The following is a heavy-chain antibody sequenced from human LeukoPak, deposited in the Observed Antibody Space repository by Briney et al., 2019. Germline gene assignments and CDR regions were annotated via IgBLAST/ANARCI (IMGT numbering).Heavy chain of an antibody. CDR3: AREIGYGSGSTGDYSSGNNWFDP. V-gene: IGHV1-8*02. Sequence: ASVKVSCKASGYTFTSYGISWVRQAPGQGLEWMGWMNPNSGNTGYAQKFQGRVTMTRDTSTSTVYMELSSLRSEDTAVYYCAREIGYGSGSTGDYSSGNNWFDPWGQGTLVTVSS. CDR1: GYTFTSYG. CDR2: MNPNSGNT. J-gene: IGHJ5*02. D-gene: IGHD3-10*01.